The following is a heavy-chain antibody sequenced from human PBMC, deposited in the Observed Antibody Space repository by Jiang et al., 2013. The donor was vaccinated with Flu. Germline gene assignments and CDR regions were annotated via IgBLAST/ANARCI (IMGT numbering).Heavy chain of an antibody. CDR2: IWYDGSNK. Sequence: GGGVVQPGRSLRLSRAASGFTFSSYGMHWVRQAPGKGLEWVAVIWYDGSNKYYADSVKGRFTISRDNSKNTLYLQMNSLRAEDTAVYYCARDGGLEWLHNWFDPWGQGTLVTVSS. J-gene: IGHJ5*02. CDR3: ARDGGLEWLHNWFDP. D-gene: IGHD3-3*01. V-gene: IGHV3-33*01. CDR1: GFTFSSYG.